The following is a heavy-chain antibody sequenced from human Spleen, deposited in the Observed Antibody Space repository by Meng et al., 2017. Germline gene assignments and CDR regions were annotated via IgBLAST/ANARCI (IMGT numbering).Heavy chain of an antibody. CDR1: GYTFTSYG. CDR2: ISAYSGNT. J-gene: IGHJ4*02. CDR3: ARDRESYYDSSGYFAYYFDY. D-gene: IGHD3-22*01. V-gene: IGHV1-18*01. Sequence: QVQCGHAGAEVTKPGASVKVSCKASGYTFTSYGISWVRQAPGQGLEWMGWISAYSGNTNYAQKLQGRVTMTTDTSTSTAYMELRSLRSDDTAVYYCARDRESYYDSSGYFAYYFDYWGQGTLVTVSS.